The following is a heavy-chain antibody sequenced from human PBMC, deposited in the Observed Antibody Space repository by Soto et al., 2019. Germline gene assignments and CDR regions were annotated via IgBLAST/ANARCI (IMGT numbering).Heavy chain of an antibody. CDR2: SYPGDSDT. CDR3: ARYLTYYYAIFSGLIDY. J-gene: IGHJ4*01. D-gene: IGHD3-9*01. Sequence: GESLKISWKGSRYIFTTYWIGLGRQMPGKGLEARGISYPGDSDTRYSPSVQRQVTISADKPLITAYLQWSSLTASDTAIYYCARYLTYYYAIFSGLIDYWGQGTPVTVSS. V-gene: IGHV5-51*04. CDR1: RYIFTTYW.